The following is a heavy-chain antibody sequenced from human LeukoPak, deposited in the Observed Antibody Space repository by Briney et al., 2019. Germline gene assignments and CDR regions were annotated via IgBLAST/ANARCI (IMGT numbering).Heavy chain of an antibody. Sequence: ASVKVSCKASGYTFTSYGISWVRQAPGQGLEWMGWISAYNGNTNYAQKLQGRVTMTTDTPTSTAYMELRSLRSDDTAVYYCARAQYNWNYRPLWYFDLWGRGTLVTVSS. CDR2: ISAYNGNT. D-gene: IGHD1-7*01. V-gene: IGHV1-18*01. J-gene: IGHJ2*01. CDR1: GYTFTSYG. CDR3: ARAQYNWNYRPLWYFDL.